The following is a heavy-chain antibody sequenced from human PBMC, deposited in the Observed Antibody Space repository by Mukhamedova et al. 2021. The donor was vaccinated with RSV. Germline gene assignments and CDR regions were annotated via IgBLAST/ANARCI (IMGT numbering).Heavy chain of an antibody. V-gene: IGHV3-23*01. CDR3: TKQTGYSSGWRSDY. J-gene: IGHJ4*02. Sequence: VRQTPCQGLEWISDVSGGGGKTNYADSVKGRFTVSRDNSKNTFYLQMDSLRGAATGVYFCTKQTGYSSGWRSDYWGQGTQVTVSS. CDR2: VSGGGGKT. D-gene: IGHD6-19*01.